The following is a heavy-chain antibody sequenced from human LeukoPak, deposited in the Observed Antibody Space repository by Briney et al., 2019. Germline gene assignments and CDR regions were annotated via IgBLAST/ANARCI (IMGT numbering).Heavy chain of an antibody. Sequence: SSVKVSCKASGYTFTGYYMHWVRQAPGQGLEGMGWINPNSGGTNYAQKFQDRVTMTRGTFISTAYMELSRLRSDDTAVYYCARVKDDYGDYVPIYWGQGTLVTVSP. V-gene: IGHV1-2*02. D-gene: IGHD4-17*01. J-gene: IGHJ4*02. CDR1: GYTFTGYY. CDR3: ARVKDDYGDYVPIY. CDR2: INPNSGGT.